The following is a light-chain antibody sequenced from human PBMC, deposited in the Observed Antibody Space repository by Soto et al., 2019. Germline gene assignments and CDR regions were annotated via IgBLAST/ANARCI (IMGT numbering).Light chain of an antibody. CDR3: QQSYNTPWT. Sequence: DIQMTQSPSSLCECAGDKVTITCRASQGISTYLNWYQQKPGKAPKLLIYAASSLQSGVPSRFSGSGSETDFTLTISILQPEDFATYSCQQSYNTPWTFGQGTKVDIK. J-gene: IGKJ1*01. CDR2: AAS. V-gene: IGKV1-39*01. CDR1: QGISTY.